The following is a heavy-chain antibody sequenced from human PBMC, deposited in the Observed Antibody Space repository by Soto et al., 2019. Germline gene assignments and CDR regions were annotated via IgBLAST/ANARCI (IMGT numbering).Heavy chain of an antibody. CDR3: ARGLVRAVAFYYYGMDV. D-gene: IGHD6-19*01. V-gene: IGHV1-69*06. CDR1: GGTFSSYA. Sequence: QVQLVQSGAEVKKPGSSVKVSCKASGGTFSSYAISWVRQAPGQGLEWMGGIIPIFGTANYAQKFQGRVTITADKSTSTAYMELSSLRSEDTGVYYCARGLVRAVAFYYYGMDVWGQGTTVTVSS. J-gene: IGHJ6*02. CDR2: IIPIFGTA.